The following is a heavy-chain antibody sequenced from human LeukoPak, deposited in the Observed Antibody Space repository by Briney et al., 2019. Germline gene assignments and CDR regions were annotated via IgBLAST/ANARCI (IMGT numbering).Heavy chain of an antibody. V-gene: IGHV1-18*01. J-gene: IGHJ4*02. D-gene: IGHD6-19*01. Sequence: ASVKDSCEASGYTFTCYGISWVRQAPGQGLEWMGWISAYNGNTNYAQKLQGRVTMTTDTSTSTAYMELRSLRSDDTAVYYCARAMSGWYSFDYWGQGTLVTVSS. CDR3: ARAMSGWYSFDY. CDR2: ISAYNGNT. CDR1: GYTFTCYG.